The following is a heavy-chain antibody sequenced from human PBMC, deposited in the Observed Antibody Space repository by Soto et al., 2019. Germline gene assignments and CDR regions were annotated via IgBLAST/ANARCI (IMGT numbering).Heavy chain of an antibody. Sequence: RWISKKKGKGLEWVAVISYDGSNKYYADSVKGRFTISRDNSKNTLYLQTNSLRAEDTAVYYCARDPHYYDSSGYYSTFFDYWGQGTLVIVSS. V-gene: IGHV3-30-3*01. D-gene: IGHD3-22*01. CDR3: ARDPHYYDSSGYYSTFFDY. J-gene: IGHJ4*02. CDR2: ISYDGSNK.